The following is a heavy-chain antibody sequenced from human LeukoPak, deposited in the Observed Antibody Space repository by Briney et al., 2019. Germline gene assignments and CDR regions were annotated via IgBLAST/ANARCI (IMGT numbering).Heavy chain of an antibody. Sequence: SETLSLTCAVYGGSFSGYYWSWVRQPPGKGLEWIGEINHSGSTNYNPSLKSRVTISVAASKNQCSLKLSSVTAADTAVYYCARQRSDTTMGLIDYWGQGTLVTVSS. V-gene: IGHV4-34*01. J-gene: IGHJ4*02. CDR1: GGSFSGYY. CDR2: INHSGST. D-gene: IGHD5-18*01. CDR3: ARQRSDTTMGLIDY.